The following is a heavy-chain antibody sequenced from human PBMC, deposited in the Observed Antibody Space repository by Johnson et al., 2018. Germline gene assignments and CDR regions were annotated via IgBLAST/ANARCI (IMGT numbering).Heavy chain of an antibody. CDR3: ARDQGYSGYDYYYYYYMDV. V-gene: IGHV3-48*01. Sequence: VQLVQSGGGLVQPGGSLRLSCAASGFTFSSYNMNWVRQAPGKGLEWVSYISSSSSTIYYADSVKGRFTISRDNAKNSLYLQMNSLRAEDTAVYYCARDQGYSGYDYYYYYYMDVWGKGTTVTVSS. CDR2: ISSSSSTI. J-gene: IGHJ6*03. CDR1: GFTFSSYN. D-gene: IGHD5-12*01.